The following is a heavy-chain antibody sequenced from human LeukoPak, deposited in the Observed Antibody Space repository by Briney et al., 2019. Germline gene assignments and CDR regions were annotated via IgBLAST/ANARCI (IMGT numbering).Heavy chain of an antibody. V-gene: IGHV1-18*01. CDR1: GYTFTAYY. Sequence: ALVKVSCKASGYTFTAYYIHWVRQAPGQGLEWMGWISAYNGNTNYAQKLQGRVTMTTDTSTSTAYMELRSLRSDDTAVYYCARDLRSGSSDYWGQGTLVTVSS. J-gene: IGHJ4*02. D-gene: IGHD3-10*01. CDR3: ARDLRSGSSDY. CDR2: ISAYNGNT.